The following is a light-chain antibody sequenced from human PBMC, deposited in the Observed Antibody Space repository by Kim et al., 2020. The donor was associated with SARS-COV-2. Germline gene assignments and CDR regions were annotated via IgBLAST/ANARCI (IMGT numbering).Light chain of an antibody. CDR2: GKN. CDR3: NSRGSNDNAL. Sequence: SSELTQDPAVSVALGQTVRITCQGDSLRSYYATWYQQKPGQAPIVVIYGKNNRPSGIPDRFSGSSSGDTASLTITGTQAGAEADYYCNSRGSNDNALFGG. CDR1: SLRSYY. J-gene: IGLJ2*01. V-gene: IGLV3-19*01.